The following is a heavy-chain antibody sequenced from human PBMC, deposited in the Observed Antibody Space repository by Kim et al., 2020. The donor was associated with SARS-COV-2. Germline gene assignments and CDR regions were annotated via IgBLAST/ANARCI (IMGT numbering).Heavy chain of an antibody. V-gene: IGHV4-34*01. Sequence: SLTSRVTISVDTSKNQFSLKLSSVTAAGTAVYYCARVFNRYCGGDCYSDYWGQGTLVTVSS. CDR3: ARVFNRYCGGDCYSDY. D-gene: IGHD2-21*02. J-gene: IGHJ4*02.